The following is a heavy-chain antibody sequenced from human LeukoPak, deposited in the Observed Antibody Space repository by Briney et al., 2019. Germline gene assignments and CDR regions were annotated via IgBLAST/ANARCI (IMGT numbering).Heavy chain of an antibody. D-gene: IGHD6-19*01. Sequence: GSLRLSCAASGFTFSSYWMSWVRQAPGKGLEWVANIKQDGSEKYYVDSVKGRFTISRDSAKNSLYLQMNSLRVEDTTVYYCARIAVAGEGFDYWGQGTLVTVSS. CDR3: ARIAVAGEGFDY. V-gene: IGHV3-7*04. CDR1: GFTFSSYW. J-gene: IGHJ4*02. CDR2: IKQDGSEK.